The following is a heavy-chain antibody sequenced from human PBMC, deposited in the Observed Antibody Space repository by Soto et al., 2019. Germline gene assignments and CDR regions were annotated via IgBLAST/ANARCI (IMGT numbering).Heavy chain of an antibody. V-gene: IGHV4-4*07. J-gene: IGHJ4*02. D-gene: IGHD3-10*01. CDR2: VYTSGST. CDR3: ARDRGDY. Sequence: QVQLQESGPGLVKPSETLSLTCTVSGGSISSDSWSWIRQSAGKGLEWIGRVYTSGSTSYNPSLKSRVTMSVDTSKSQFSLKLTSVTAADTAVYFCARDRGDYWGQGTLVTVSS. CDR1: GGSISSDS.